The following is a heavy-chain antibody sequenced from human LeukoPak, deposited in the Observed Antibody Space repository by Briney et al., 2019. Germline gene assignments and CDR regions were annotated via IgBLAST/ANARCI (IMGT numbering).Heavy chain of an antibody. CDR3: ARAITGTKDYDY. D-gene: IGHD1-7*01. Sequence: SQTLSLTCTVSGGSISSGGYYWSWIRQHPGKGLEWIGYIYYSGSTYYKPSLKSRVTISVDTSKNQFSLKLSSVTAADTAVYYYARAITGTKDYDYWGQGTLVTVSS. CDR2: IYYSGST. CDR1: GGSISSGGYY. J-gene: IGHJ4*02. V-gene: IGHV4-31*03.